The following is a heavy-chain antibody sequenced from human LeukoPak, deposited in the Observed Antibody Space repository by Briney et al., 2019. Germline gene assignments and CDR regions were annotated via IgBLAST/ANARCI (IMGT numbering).Heavy chain of an antibody. D-gene: IGHD6-13*01. CDR1: GVSFSGYY. J-gene: IGHJ4*02. CDR2: INHSGST. V-gene: IGHV4-34*01. CDR3: ARVVAIAAAGTDYFDY. Sequence: PSETLSLTCAVYGVSFSGYYWSWIRQPPGKGLEWIGEINHSGSTNYNPSLKSRVTISVDTSKNQFSLKLSSVTAADTAVYYCARVVAIAAAGTDYFDYWGQGTLVTVSS.